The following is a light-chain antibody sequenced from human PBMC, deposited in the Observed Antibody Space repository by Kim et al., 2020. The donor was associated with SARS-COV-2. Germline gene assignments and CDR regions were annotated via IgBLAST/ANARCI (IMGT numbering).Light chain of an antibody. CDR2: SAS. CDR3: QHYNTWPPT. J-gene: IGKJ2*01. CDR1: QCVSGY. V-gene: IGKV3-15*01. Sequence: SGSPGERATLSGRAGQCVSGYVAWYQQRPGQAPRILVYSASSRATGIPARFSATGSGTEFTLTISSLQSEDFAVYYCQHYNTWPPTLGQGTKLEI.